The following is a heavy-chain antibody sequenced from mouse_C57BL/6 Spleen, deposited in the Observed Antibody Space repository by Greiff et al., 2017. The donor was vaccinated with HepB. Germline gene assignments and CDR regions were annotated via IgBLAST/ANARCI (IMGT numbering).Heavy chain of an antibody. D-gene: IGHD2-4*01. CDR2: ISSGGDYI. CDR1: GFTFSSYA. V-gene: IGHV5-9-1*02. Sequence: EVQLVESGEGLVKPGGSLKLSCAASGFTFSSYAMSWVRQTPEKRLEWVAYISSGGDYIYYADTVKGRFTISRDNARNTLYLQMSSLKSEDTAMYYCTRDSRIPSYDYDVGYAMDYWGQGTSVTVSS. CDR3: TRDSRIPSYDYDVGYAMDY. J-gene: IGHJ4*01.